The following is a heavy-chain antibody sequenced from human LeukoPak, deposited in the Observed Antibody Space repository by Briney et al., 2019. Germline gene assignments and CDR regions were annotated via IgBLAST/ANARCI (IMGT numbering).Heavy chain of an antibody. CDR1: GFTFSSYE. J-gene: IGHJ6*03. D-gene: IGHD6-19*01. CDR2: ISSSGSTI. CDR3: ARAEGYSSGWYGYYYYMDV. Sequence: TGGSLRLSCAASGFTFSSYEMNWVRQAPGKGLEWVSYISSSGSTIYYADSVKGRFTISRDNAKNSLYLQMNSLRAEDTAVYYCARAEGYSSGWYGYYYYMDVWGKGTTVTISS. V-gene: IGHV3-48*03.